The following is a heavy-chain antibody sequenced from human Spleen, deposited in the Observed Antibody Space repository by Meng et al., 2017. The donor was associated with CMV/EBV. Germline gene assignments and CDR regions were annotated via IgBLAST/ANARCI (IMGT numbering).Heavy chain of an antibody. CDR2: IIPILGIA. Sequence: SVKVSCKASGYTFTGYYMHWVRQAPGQGLEWMGRIIPILGIANYAQKFQGRVTITADKSTSTAYMELSSLRSEDTAVYYCARVTSALDYWGQGTLVTVSS. D-gene: IGHD3-3*01. CDR3: ARVTSALDY. J-gene: IGHJ4*02. CDR1: GYTFTGYY. V-gene: IGHV1-69*04.